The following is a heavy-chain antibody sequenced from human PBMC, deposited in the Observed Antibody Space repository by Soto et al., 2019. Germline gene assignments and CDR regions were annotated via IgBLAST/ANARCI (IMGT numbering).Heavy chain of an antibody. CDR1: GGSFSGYY. Sequence: QVQLQQWGAGLLKPSETLSLTCAVYGGSFSGYYWSWIRQPPGKGLEWIGEINHSGSTNYNPSLKSRVTISVDTSKNQFSLKLSSGTAADTAVYYCAESSIAARPSYWGQGTLVTVSS. CDR3: AESSIAARPSY. CDR2: INHSGST. D-gene: IGHD6-6*01. J-gene: IGHJ4*02. V-gene: IGHV4-34*01.